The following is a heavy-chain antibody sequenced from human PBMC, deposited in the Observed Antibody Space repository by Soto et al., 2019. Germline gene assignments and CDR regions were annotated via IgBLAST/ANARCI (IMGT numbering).Heavy chain of an antibody. Sequence: QVQLQESGPGLVKPSQTLSLTCTVSGGSISSGGYYWSWIRQHPGKGLEWIGYIYYSGSTYYNPSLKNRVTISVDPSKNQFSLKLSSVTAADTAVYYCARVSPREYCSSTSCYTVFDYWGQGTLVTVSA. CDR2: IYYSGST. CDR3: ARVSPREYCSSTSCYTVFDY. J-gene: IGHJ4*02. D-gene: IGHD2-2*02. V-gene: IGHV4-31*03. CDR1: GGSISSGGYY.